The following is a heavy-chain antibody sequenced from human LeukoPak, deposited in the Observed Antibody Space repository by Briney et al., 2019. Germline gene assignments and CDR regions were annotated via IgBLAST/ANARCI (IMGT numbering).Heavy chain of an antibody. CDR2: INPNSGGT. V-gene: IGHV1-2*02. D-gene: IGHD3-9*01. J-gene: IGHJ4*02. CDR1: GYTFTDFY. Sequence: GALVKVSCKASGYTFTDFYLHWVRRAPGQGLEWMGWINPNSGGTNYAQKFQGRVTMTRDTSISTAYMELNRLRFDDTAVYYCAADINYWGQGTLVTVSS. CDR3: AADINY.